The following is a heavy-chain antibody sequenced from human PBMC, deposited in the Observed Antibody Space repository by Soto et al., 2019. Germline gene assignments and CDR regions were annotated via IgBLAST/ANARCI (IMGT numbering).Heavy chain of an antibody. J-gene: IGHJ4*02. V-gene: IGHV3-9*01. CDR1: GFNFDDYA. Sequence: EVQLVESGGDLVQPGRSLRLSCAASGFNFDDYAMYWVRQAPGKGLEWVSGISWISDNIGYADSVKGRFTISRDNAKNSPYLQMNRLRDEDTALYYCVKDRDYGSGSLSFDYWGQGTLVTVSS. CDR2: ISWISDNI. CDR3: VKDRDYGSGSLSFDY. D-gene: IGHD3-10*01.